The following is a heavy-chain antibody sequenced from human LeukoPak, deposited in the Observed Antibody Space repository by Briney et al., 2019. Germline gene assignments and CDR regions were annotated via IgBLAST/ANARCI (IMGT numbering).Heavy chain of an antibody. D-gene: IGHD3-10*01. CDR2: IYHSGST. CDR1: GYSISSGYY. CDR3: ARVKAVYYGSGGYYFDY. Sequence: PSETRSLTCTVSGYSISSGYYWGWIRQPPGKGLEWIGSIYHSGSTYYNPSLKSRVTISVDTSKNQFSLKLSSVTAADTAVYYCARVKAVYYGSGGYYFDYWGQGTLVTVSS. V-gene: IGHV4-38-2*02. J-gene: IGHJ4*02.